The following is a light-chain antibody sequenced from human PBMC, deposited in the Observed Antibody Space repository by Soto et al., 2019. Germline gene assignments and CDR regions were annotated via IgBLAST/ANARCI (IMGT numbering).Light chain of an antibody. Sequence: DIQMTQSPSSLSASVGDRVTITCRTSQAISTYLNWYQQKPGKAPMLLIYAASSLQSGVPSRFTGSGSGTDFTLIISSLQPEDFATYYGQQTYTDPAFAFGRGAKVVL. CDR3: QQTYTDPAFA. CDR2: AAS. J-gene: IGKJ3*01. CDR1: QAISTY. V-gene: IGKV1-39*01.